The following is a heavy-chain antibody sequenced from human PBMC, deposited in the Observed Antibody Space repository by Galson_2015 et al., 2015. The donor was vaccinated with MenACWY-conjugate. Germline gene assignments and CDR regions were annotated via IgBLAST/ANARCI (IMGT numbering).Heavy chain of an antibody. J-gene: IGHJ6*03. V-gene: IGHV3-23*01. CDR2: ISESGVGT. D-gene: IGHD1-14*01. CDR1: GFTFSNYA. Sequence: SLRLSCAASGFTFSNYAMNWVRQALGKGLEWVSIISESGVGTHYADSVKGRFTISRDNSKNTMYLQMNSLRAEDTAVYYCAKDQDVNRGDMDVWGKGTTVTVSS. CDR3: AKDQDVNRGDMDV.